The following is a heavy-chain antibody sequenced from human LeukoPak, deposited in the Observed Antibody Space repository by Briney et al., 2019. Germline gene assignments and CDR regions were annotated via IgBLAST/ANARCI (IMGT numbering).Heavy chain of an antibody. D-gene: IGHD6-19*01. Sequence: ASVKVSCKASGYTFTSYGISWVRQAPGQGLEWMGRINPNSGGTNYAQKFRGRVTMTRDTSISTAYMELSRLRSDDTAVYYCARSPVQWLATFDIWGQGTMVTVSS. V-gene: IGHV1-2*06. CDR2: INPNSGGT. CDR1: GYTFTSYG. J-gene: IGHJ3*02. CDR3: ARSPVQWLATFDI.